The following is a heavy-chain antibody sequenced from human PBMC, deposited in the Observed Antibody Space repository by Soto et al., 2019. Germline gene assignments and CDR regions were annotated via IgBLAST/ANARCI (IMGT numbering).Heavy chain of an antibody. Sequence: SETLSLTCTVSGGSISSYYWSWIRQPPGKGLEWIGYIYYSGSTNYNPSLKSRVTISVDTSKNQFSLKLSSVTAADTAVYYCARDLWFGEPGGYYYYGMDVWGQGTTVTVS. J-gene: IGHJ6*02. V-gene: IGHV4-59*01. CDR3: ARDLWFGEPGGYYYYGMDV. CDR2: IYYSGST. CDR1: GGSISSYY. D-gene: IGHD3-10*01.